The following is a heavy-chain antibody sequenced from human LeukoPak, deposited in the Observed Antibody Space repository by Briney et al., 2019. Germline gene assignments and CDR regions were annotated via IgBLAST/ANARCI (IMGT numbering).Heavy chain of an antibody. Sequence: PGGSLRLSCAASEFTLSNYWLSWVRQAPGKGLEWVANIKEDGSVKNYVASVKGRFTISRDNSKNTLYLQMNSLRAEDTAVYYCAKEEWLLRNYYGMDVWGQGTTVTVSS. CDR1: EFTLSNYW. CDR3: AKEEWLLRNYYGMDV. V-gene: IGHV3-7*03. CDR2: IKEDGSVK. J-gene: IGHJ6*02. D-gene: IGHD3-3*01.